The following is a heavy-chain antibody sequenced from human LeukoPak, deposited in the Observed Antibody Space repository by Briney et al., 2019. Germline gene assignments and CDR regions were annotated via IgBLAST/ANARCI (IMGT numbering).Heavy chain of an antibody. J-gene: IGHJ4*02. CDR3: ARAGYSYGLFFDY. V-gene: IGHV4-30-4*01. Sequence: PSETLSLTCTVSGGSISSGDYYWSWIRQPPGKGLEWIGYIYYSGSTYYNPSLKSRVTISVDTSKNQFSLKLSSVTAADTAVYYCARAGYSYGLFFDYWGQGTLVTVSS. CDR1: GGSISSGDYY. D-gene: IGHD5-18*01. CDR2: IYYSGST.